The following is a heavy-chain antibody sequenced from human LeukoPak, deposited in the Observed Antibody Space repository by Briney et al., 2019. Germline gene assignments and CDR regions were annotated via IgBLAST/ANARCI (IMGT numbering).Heavy chain of an antibody. Sequence: PSGTLSLTCAVSGGSISSSNWWSWVRQPPGKGLEWIGEIYHSGSTNYNPSLKSRVTISVDKSKNQFSLKLSSVTAADTAVYYCASRVSYYYYYMDVWGKGTTVTVSS. CDR3: ASRVSYYYYYMDV. J-gene: IGHJ6*03. CDR2: IYHSGST. D-gene: IGHD4-11*01. V-gene: IGHV4-4*02. CDR1: GGSISSSNW.